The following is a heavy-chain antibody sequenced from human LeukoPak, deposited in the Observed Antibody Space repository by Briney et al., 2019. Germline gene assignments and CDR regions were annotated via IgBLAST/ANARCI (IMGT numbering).Heavy chain of an antibody. CDR2: IYPGDSDT. V-gene: IGHV5-51*01. CDR1: GFTFTSYW. D-gene: IGHD3-16*01. CDR3: ASGPSGGRWYFDY. Sequence: GGSLRLSCAASGFTFTSYWIGWVRQMPGKGLEWMGIIYPGDSDTRYSPSSQGQVTISADKSISTAYLQWSSLKASDTAMYYCASGPSGGRWYFDYWGQGTLVTVSS. J-gene: IGHJ4*02.